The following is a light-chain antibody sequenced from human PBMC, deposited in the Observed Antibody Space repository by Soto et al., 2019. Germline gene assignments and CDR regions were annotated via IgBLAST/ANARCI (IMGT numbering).Light chain of an antibody. CDR3: PSYDSSLSGSDVV. V-gene: IGLV1-40*01. CDR1: SSNIGAGYD. Sequence: QSVLTQPPSVSGAPGQRVTISCTGSSSNIGAGYDVHWYQQLPGTAPKLLIYGNSNRPSGVPDRCSGSKSGTSASLAITGLQAEDEADYYCPSYDSSLSGSDVVFGGGTKLTVL. CDR2: GNS. J-gene: IGLJ2*01.